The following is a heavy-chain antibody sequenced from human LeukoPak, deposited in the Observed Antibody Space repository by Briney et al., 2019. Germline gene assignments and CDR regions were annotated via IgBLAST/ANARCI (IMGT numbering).Heavy chain of an antibody. CDR2: IYHSGST. V-gene: IGHV4-38-2*02. Sequence: PSETLSLTCTVSGYSISSGYYWGWIRQPPGKGLEWIGTIYHSGSTYYNPSLKSRVTISVDTSNNHFSLRLSSVTAADTAVYYCARDPTGTAYDAVDIWGQETIVIVSS. CDR3: ARDPTGTAYDAVDI. J-gene: IGHJ3*02. CDR1: GYSISSGYY. D-gene: IGHD1-1*01.